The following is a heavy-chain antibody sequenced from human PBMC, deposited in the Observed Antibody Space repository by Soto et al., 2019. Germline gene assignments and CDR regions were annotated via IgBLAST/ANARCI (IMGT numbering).Heavy chain of an antibody. Sequence: QVQLVESGGGVVQPGRSLRLSCAASGFTFSSYAMHWVRQAPGKGLERVAVISYDGSNKYYADSVKGRFTISRDKSKNAWYLRMNSLRGEDKAVYYCAREYYRFGSGYGFSMDVWGQGTTVTVSS. CDR1: GFTFSSYA. V-gene: IGHV3-30-3*01. D-gene: IGHD3-22*01. J-gene: IGHJ6*02. CDR3: AREYYRFGSGYGFSMDV. CDR2: ISYDGSNK.